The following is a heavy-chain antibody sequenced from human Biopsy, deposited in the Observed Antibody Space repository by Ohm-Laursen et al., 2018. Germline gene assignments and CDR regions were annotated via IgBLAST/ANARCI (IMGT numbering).Heavy chain of an antibody. CDR3: GNEVHGRDY. D-gene: IGHD2-15*01. J-gene: IGHJ4*02. CDR2: INQAGTT. Sequence: SDTLSLTCPVFGKTFSDYQWSWIHQPPGKGLEWIGQINQAGTTNYNPSLKSRVSISADASKYEFSLRLTSVTAADTAVYLCGNEVHGRDYWGLGAQVTVSS. V-gene: IGHV4-34*08. CDR1: GKTFSDYQ.